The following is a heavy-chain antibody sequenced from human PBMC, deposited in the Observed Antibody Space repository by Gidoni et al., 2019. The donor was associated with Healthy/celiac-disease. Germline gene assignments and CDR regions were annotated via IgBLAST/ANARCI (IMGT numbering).Heavy chain of an antibody. D-gene: IGHD2-2*02. CDR1: GGSISSYY. V-gene: IGHV4-4*07. J-gene: IGHJ4*02. CDR2: IYTSGSP. CDR3: ARARRYCSSTSCYTPYFDY. Sequence: QVQLPESGPGLVKPSETLSLTCTVSGGSISSYYWSWTRQPAGKGLEWIGRIYTSGSPNYNPSLKSRVTMSVDTSKNQFSLKLSSVTAADTAVYYCARARRYCSSTSCYTPYFDYWGQGTLVTVSS.